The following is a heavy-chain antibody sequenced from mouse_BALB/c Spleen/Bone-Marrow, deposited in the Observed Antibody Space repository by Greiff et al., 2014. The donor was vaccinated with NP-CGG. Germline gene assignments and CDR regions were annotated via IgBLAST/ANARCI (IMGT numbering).Heavy chain of an antibody. CDR2: IRLKSNSYAT. D-gene: IGHD1-1*01. J-gene: IGHJ3*01. V-gene: IGHV6-6*02. Sequence: EVKLQESGGGLVQPGGSMKLSCVASGFTFSNYWMNWVRQSPEKGLEWVGEIRLKSNSYATHYAVSVKGRFTISRDESKSNVYRQMNNLRAEDTGIYYCTRNYSYWGQGTLVTVSA. CDR1: GFTFSNYW. CDR3: TRNYSY.